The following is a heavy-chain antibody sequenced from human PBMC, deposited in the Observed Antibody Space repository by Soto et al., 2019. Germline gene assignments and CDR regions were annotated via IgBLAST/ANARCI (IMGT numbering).Heavy chain of an antibody. V-gene: IGHV3-23*01. CDR1: GFTFSSYA. CDR3: ARYIPGVRYYGMDV. Sequence: GGSLRLSCVASGFTFSSYAMTWVRQAPGKGLEWVSLIGESGTPTYYADSVKGRFTISRDNSGNTLFLEMYSLRAEDTAVYYCARYIPGVRYYGMDVWGQGTTVTVSS. J-gene: IGHJ6*02. D-gene: IGHD2-2*01. CDR2: IGESGTPT.